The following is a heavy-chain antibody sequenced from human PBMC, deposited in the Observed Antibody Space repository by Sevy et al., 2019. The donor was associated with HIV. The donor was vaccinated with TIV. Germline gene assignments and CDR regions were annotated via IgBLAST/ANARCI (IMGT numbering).Heavy chain of an antibody. D-gene: IGHD3-22*01. CDR2: ISSSSSTI. J-gene: IGHJ4*02. CDR1: GFTFSSYS. CDR3: ARGYYYDSSGYYGGLSY. V-gene: IGHV3-48*02. Sequence: GGSLRLSCAASGFTFSSYSMNWVRQAPGKGLEWVSYISSSSSTIYYADSVKGRFTISRDNAKNSLYLQMNSLRDDDTAVYYCARGYYYDSSGYYGGLSYWGQGTLVTVSS.